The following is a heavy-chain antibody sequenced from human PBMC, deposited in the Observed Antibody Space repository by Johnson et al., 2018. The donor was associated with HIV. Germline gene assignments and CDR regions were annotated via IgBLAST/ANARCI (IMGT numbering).Heavy chain of an antibody. CDR1: GFTFDDYG. V-gene: IGHV3-20*04. CDR3: AKVVGSGATGDAFDI. J-gene: IGHJ3*02. D-gene: IGHD1-26*01. CDR2: INWNGGST. Sequence: VQLVDSGGGVVWPGGSLRLSCAASGFTFDDYGMSWVRQAPGKGLEWVSGINWNGGSTGYADSVKGRFTISRDNAKNSLYLQMNSLRAEDTAVYYCAKVVGSGATGDAFDIWGQGTMVTVSS.